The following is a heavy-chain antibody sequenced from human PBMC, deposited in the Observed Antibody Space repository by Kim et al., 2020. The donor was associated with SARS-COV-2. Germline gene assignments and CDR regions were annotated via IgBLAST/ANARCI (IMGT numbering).Heavy chain of an antibody. V-gene: IGHV4-34*01. Sequence: SETLSLTCAVYGGSFSGYYWSWIRQPPGKGLEWIGEINHSGSTNYNPSLKSRVTISVDTSKNQFSLKLSSVTAADTAVYYCAGGWGGIDPWGQGTLVTVSS. CDR3: AGGWGGIDP. D-gene: IGHD3-16*01. J-gene: IGHJ5*02. CDR2: INHSGST. CDR1: GGSFSGYY.